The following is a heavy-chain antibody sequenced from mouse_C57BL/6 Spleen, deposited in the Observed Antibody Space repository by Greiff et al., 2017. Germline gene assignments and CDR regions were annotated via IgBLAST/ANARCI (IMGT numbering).Heavy chain of an antibody. CDR1: GYTFTSYW. CDR3: ARGGGTGSFAY. J-gene: IGHJ3*01. Sequence: QVQLQQPGAELVMPGASVKLSCKASGYTFTSYWMHWVKQRPGQGLEWIGEIDPSDSYTNYNQKFKGKSTLTVDKSSSTAYMQLSSLTSEDSAVYYSARGGGTGSFAYWGQGTLVTVSA. V-gene: IGHV1-69*01. CDR2: IDPSDSYT.